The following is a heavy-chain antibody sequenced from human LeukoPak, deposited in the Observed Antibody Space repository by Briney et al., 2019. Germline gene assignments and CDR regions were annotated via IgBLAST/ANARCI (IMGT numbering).Heavy chain of an antibody. Sequence: GGSPRLSCAASGFTVSSNYMSWVRQAPGKGLEWVSVIYSGGSTYYADSVKGRFTISRDNSKNTLYLQMNSLRAEDTAVYYCARAQHGSGSYYKWKYFDYWGQGTLVTVSS. V-gene: IGHV3-66*01. CDR2: IYSGGST. J-gene: IGHJ4*02. D-gene: IGHD3-10*01. CDR3: ARAQHGSGSYYKWKYFDY. CDR1: GFTVSSNY.